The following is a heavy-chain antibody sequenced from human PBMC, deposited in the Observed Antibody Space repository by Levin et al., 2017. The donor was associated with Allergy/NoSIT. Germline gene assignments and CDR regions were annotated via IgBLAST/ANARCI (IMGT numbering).Heavy chain of an antibody. Sequence: GGSLRLSCAASGFTFSSYAMHWVRQAPGKGLEWVAVISYDGSNKYYADSVKGRFTISRDNSKNTLYLQMNSLRAEDTAVYYCARGGGAHRARGAFDIWGQGTMVTVSS. D-gene: IGHD4-23*01. CDR1: GFTFSSYA. J-gene: IGHJ3*02. CDR3: ARGGGAHRARGAFDI. CDR2: ISYDGSNK. V-gene: IGHV3-30-3*01.